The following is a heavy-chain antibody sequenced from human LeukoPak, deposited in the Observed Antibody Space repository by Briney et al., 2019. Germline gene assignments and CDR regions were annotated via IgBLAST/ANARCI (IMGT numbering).Heavy chain of an antibody. CDR3: ARQSPLGFLELSSLDY. CDR2: IYYSGSN. V-gene: IGHV4-39*01. Sequence: PSETLSLTCTVSGGSISSSSYYWGWIRQPPGKGLEWIGSIYYSGSNYYNPSLKSRVTISVDTSKNQFSLKLSSVTAADTAVYYCARQSPLGFLELSSLDYWGQGTLVTVSS. J-gene: IGHJ4*02. D-gene: IGHD3-3*01. CDR1: GGSISSSSYY.